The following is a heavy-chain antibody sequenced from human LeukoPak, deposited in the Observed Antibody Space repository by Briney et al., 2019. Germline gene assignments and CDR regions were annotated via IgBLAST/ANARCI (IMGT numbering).Heavy chain of an antibody. Sequence: SETLSLTCTVSGGSISSGSYYWSWIRQPAGKGLEWIGRIYTRGSTNYNPSLKSRVTISVATSKNQFSLTLSSVTAADTAEYYCARERAVYYYYYYKDVWGKGTTVTVSS. V-gene: IGHV4-61*02. CDR1: GGSISSGSYY. CDR3: ARERAVYYYYYYKDV. CDR2: IYTRGST. J-gene: IGHJ6*03. D-gene: IGHD6-19*01.